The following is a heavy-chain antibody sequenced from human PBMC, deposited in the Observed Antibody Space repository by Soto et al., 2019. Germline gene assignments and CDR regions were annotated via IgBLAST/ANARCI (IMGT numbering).Heavy chain of an antibody. CDR1: GGSISSYY. CDR3: ASMIGDPVLSFDS. D-gene: IGHD3-10*02. CDR2: IFYSGST. V-gene: IGHV4-59*01. Sequence: QVQLQESGPGLVKPSETLSLTCTVSGGSISSYYWSWIRQPPGKGLECIGFIFYSGSTSYNPSPKSRVTISIDTSEYQCSLKLNSVTAADTAVYYCASMIGDPVLSFDSWGQGTLVDVSS. J-gene: IGHJ5*01.